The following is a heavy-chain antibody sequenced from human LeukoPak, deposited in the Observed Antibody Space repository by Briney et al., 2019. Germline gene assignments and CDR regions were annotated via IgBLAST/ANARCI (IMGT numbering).Heavy chain of an antibody. D-gene: IGHD6-13*01. Sequence: SETLSLTCTVSGGSISSSSYYWGWIRQPPGKGLEWIGSIYYSGSTYYNPSLKSRVTISVDTSKNQFSLKLSSVTAADTAVYYCARADYSSTWSHDYYYMDVWGKGTTVTVSS. CDR3: ARADYSSTWSHDYYYMDV. CDR2: IYYSGST. V-gene: IGHV4-39*07. CDR1: GGSISSSSYY. J-gene: IGHJ6*03.